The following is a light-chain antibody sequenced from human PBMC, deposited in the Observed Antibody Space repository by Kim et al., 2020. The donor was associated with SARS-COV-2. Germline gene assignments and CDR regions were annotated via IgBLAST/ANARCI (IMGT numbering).Light chain of an antibody. CDR2: SNN. V-gene: IGLV1-44*01. Sequence: GQGVTTSGCGSSSNNGSNTVNPDQQLPGTAPTHLIYSNNQRPSGVPDRFSCSKSGTSASPAISGLQSEDEADYYCAAWDDSLNGPVFGGGTQLTVL. CDR1: SSNNGSNT. J-gene: IGLJ2*01. CDR3: AAWDDSLNGPV.